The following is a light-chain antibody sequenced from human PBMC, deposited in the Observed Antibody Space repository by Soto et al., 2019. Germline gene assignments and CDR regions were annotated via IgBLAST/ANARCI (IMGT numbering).Light chain of an antibody. J-gene: IGKJ4*01. V-gene: IGKV3-20*01. CDR3: QQYGSSPPRLT. CDR1: QSVYNNY. CDR2: GAS. Sequence: EIVLTQSPGTLSLSPGERATLSCRASQSVYNNYIAWYQQKPGQAPRTVIYGASIRATGIPDRFSGSGSGTDFTLSISRLEPADSAVYYCQQYGSSPPRLTFGGGTKVEIK.